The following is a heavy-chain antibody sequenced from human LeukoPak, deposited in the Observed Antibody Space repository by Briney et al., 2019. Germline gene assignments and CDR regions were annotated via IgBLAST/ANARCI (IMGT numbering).Heavy chain of an antibody. CDR1: GGSISRSSYY. V-gene: IGHV4-39*07. D-gene: IGHD2-15*01. J-gene: IGHJ3*02. Sequence: PSETLSLTCTVSGGSISRSSYYWGWIRQPPGKGLEWIGSIYYSGSTYYNPSLKSRVTISVDTSKNQFSLKLSSVTAADTAVYYCARRTLYCSGGNCYNHAFDIWGQGTMVTVSS. CDR2: IYYSGST. CDR3: ARRTLYCSGGNCYNHAFDI.